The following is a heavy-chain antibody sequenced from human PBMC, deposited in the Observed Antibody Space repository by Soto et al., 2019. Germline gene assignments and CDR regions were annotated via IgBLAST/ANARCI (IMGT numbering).Heavy chain of an antibody. CDR3: ARGPNWNARYYYYGMDV. CDR1: GGTLNTHA. D-gene: IGHD1-1*01. V-gene: IGHV1-69*13. J-gene: IGHJ6*02. CDR2: IVPIYGIP. Sequence: VKVSCKTSGGTLNTHAISWVRQAPGHGFEWMGGIVPIYGIPSHAQKFQGRVTITADEPTTTVYMELSSLRSDDTAVYYCARGPNWNARYYYYGMDVWGQGTTVTVSS.